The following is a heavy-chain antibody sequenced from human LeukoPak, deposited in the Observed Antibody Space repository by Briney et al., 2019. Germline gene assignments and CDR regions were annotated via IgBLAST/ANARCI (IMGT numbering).Heavy chain of an antibody. CDR2: IYYSGST. J-gene: IGHJ5*02. V-gene: IGHV4-39*07. CDR1: GGSISIRSYY. CDR3: ARAHWFLDYGDHPAVRNWFDP. D-gene: IGHD4-17*01. Sequence: PSETLSLTCTVSGGSISIRSYYWGWIRQPPGKGLEWIGSIYYSGSTYYNPSLKSRVTISVDTSKNQFSLKLSSVTAADTAFYCCARAHWFLDYGDHPAVRNWFDPWGQGTLVTVSS.